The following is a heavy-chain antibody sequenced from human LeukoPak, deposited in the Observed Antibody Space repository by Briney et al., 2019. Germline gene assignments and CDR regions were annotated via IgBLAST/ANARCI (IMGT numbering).Heavy chain of an antibody. V-gene: IGHV3-30-3*01. D-gene: IGHD2-8*01. J-gene: IGHJ4*02. Sequence: GGSLRLSCAASGLTFSSYAMRWVRQAPGKGLEWVAVISYDGSNKYYADSVKGRFTISRDNSKNTLYLQMNSLRAEDTAAYYCARDRTVLMVYALYFDYWGQGTLVTVSS. CDR2: ISYDGSNK. CDR3: ARDRTVLMVYALYFDY. CDR1: GLTFSSYA.